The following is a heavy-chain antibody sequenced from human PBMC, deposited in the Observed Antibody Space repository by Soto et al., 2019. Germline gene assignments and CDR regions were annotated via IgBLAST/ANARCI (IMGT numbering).Heavy chain of an antibody. CDR3: ARGDGDYYYYGMDV. J-gene: IGHJ6*02. D-gene: IGHD3-10*01. V-gene: IGHV1-3*01. Sequence: QVQLVQSGAEVKKPGASVKVSCKASGYTFTSYAMHWVRQAPGQRLEWMGWINAGNGNTKYSQKFQGRVTITRDTXXSTAYMELSSLRSEDTAVYYCARGDGDYYYYGMDVWGQGTTVTVSS. CDR2: INAGNGNT. CDR1: GYTFTSYA.